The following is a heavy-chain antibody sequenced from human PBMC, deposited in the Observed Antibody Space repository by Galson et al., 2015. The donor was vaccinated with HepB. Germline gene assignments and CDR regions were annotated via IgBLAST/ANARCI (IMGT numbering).Heavy chain of an antibody. CDR1: GDSVSSNSAA. CDR2: TYYRSKWYN. V-gene: IGHV6-1*01. D-gene: IGHD6-19*01. CDR3: ARGKSGWYSVAFDI. J-gene: IGHJ3*02. Sequence: CAISGDSVSSNSAAWNWIRQSPSRGLEWLGRTYYRSKWYNDYAVSVKSRITINPDTSKNQFSLQLNSVTPEDTAVYYCARGKSGWYSVAFDIWGQGTMVTVSS.